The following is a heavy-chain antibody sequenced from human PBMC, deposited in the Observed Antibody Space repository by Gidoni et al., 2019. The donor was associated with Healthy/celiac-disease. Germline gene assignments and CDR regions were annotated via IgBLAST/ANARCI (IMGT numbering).Heavy chain of an antibody. Sequence: QLQLAQSGAEVNKPGASLKVACKVSGCTLSELSMHWVREAPGKGLEWTVGFDPEDGETIYAQKFQGRVTMTEDTSTDTAYMELSSLRSEDTAVYYCATVVAAGQGDWFDPWGQGTLVTVSS. CDR3: ATVVAAGQGDWFDP. CDR2: FDPEDGET. V-gene: IGHV1-24*01. J-gene: IGHJ5*02. CDR1: GCTLSELS. D-gene: IGHD6-25*01.